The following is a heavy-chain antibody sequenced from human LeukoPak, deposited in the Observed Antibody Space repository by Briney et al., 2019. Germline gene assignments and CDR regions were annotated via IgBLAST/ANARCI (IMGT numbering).Heavy chain of an antibody. CDR3: TRENRPFCPFAY. D-gene: IGHD2/OR15-2a*01. CDR1: GGSISSHY. Sequence: SETLSLTCTVSGGSISSHYWSWVRQAPGKGLEWIGEIAHDGTRNYNASLRSRVAMSLDRANNQFSLSLTSVTAADTAVYYCTRENRPFCPFAYWGQGVLVTVSS. CDR2: IAHDGTR. V-gene: IGHV4-4*02. J-gene: IGHJ4*02.